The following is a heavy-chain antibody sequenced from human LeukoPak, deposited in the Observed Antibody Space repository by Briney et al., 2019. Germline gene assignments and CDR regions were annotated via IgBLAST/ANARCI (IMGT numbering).Heavy chain of an antibody. CDR3: ARWATMVRGVPDS. CDR2: ISSSGSTI. J-gene: IGHJ5*01. CDR1: GFTVSSNS. V-gene: IGHV3-11*01. Sequence: GGSLRLSCTVSGFTVSSNSMSWIRQAPGKGLEWASYISSSGSTIYYADSVKGRFTISRDNAKNSLYLQMNSPRAEDTAVYYCARWATMVRGVPDSWGQGTLVTVSS. D-gene: IGHD3-10*01.